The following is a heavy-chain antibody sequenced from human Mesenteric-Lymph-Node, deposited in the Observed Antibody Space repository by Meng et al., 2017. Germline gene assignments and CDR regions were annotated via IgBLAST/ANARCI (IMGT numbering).Heavy chain of an antibody. V-gene: IGHV4-34*01. CDR2: INHSGST. CDR3: ANWGSYNFLSGYLREEFDY. Sequence: SQTLSLTCAVYGGSFSGYYWSWIRQPPGKGLEWIGEINHSGSTNYNPSLKSRVTISVDTSKNQFSLKLSSVTAADTAVYYCANWGSYNFLSGYLREEFDYWGQGTLVTVSS. CDR1: GGSFSGYY. J-gene: IGHJ4*02. D-gene: IGHD3-3*01.